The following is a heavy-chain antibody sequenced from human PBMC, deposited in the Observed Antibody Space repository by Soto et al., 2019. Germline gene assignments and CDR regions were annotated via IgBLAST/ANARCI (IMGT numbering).Heavy chain of an antibody. CDR3: ARTPVDTAMAIWYYGMDV. V-gene: IGHV3-33*01. CDR2: IWYDGSNK. Sequence: QVQLVESGGGVVQPGRSLRLSCAASGFTFSSYGMQWVRQAPGKGLEWVAVIWYDGSNKYYADSVKGRFTISRDNSKNTLYLQRNSRRAEDTAVYYCARTPVDTAMAIWYYGMDVWGQGNTVTVSS. D-gene: IGHD5-18*01. CDR1: GFTFSSYG. J-gene: IGHJ6*02.